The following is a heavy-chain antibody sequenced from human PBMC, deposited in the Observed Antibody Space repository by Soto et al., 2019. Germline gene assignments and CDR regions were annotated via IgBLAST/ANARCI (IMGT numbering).Heavy chain of an antibody. V-gene: IGHV4-59*01. D-gene: IGHD6-13*01. CDR2: VYYSGNT. CDR3: ARKGAAASYAHYYMDV. CDR1: GGSISPYY. Sequence: QVQLQESGPGLVKPSETLSLTCTVSGGSISPYYWSWIRQPPGKGLEWIGYVYYSGNTNYHPSLESRVTISVDTSRNRFSLNLTPATAADTAVYYCARKGAAASYAHYYMDVWGRGTAVTVSS. J-gene: IGHJ6*03.